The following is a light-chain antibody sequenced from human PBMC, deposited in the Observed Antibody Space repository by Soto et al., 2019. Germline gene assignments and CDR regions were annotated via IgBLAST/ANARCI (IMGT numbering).Light chain of an antibody. V-gene: IGKV3-20*01. CDR3: QQYGGSPSIT. CDR2: GAS. CDR1: QTVSSSY. J-gene: IGKJ5*01. Sequence: EIVLTQSPGTPSLSPGERATLSCRASQTVSSSYLAWYQRKPGQAPRLLIYGASNRATDIPDRFSGSGSGTDFTLTISRLEPEDFAVYYCQQYGGSPSITFGQGTRLESK.